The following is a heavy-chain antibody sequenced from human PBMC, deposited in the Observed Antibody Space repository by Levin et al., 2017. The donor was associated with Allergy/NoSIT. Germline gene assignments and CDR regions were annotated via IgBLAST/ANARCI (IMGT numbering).Heavy chain of an antibody. D-gene: IGHD3-10*01. CDR2: INPNSGGT. V-gene: IGHV1-2*02. CDR3: ARVERSLVGWFGELSSFDY. CDR1: GYTFTGLY. Sequence: GESLKISCKASGYTFTGLYMHWVRQAPGQGLEWMGWINPNSGGTNYAQKFQGRVTMTRDTSIRTAYMEVSRLRSDDTAVYYCARVERSLVGWFGELSSFDYWGQGTLVTVSS. J-gene: IGHJ4*02.